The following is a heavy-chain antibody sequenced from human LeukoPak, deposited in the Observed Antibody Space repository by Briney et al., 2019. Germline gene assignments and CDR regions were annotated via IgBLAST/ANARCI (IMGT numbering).Heavy chain of an antibody. J-gene: IGHJ6*03. CDR3: ARGRQDVTMIVVVMTAVSYYLDV. Sequence: SETLFLTCAVYGGSLRGYYWTWIRQTPEKGLEGIGEMNPSGSTSYNPSLKSRVTISVDTSKNQFSLKLSSVTAADTAVYYCARGRQDVTMIVVVMTAVSYYLDVWGKGTTVTVS. CDR1: GGSLRGYY. CDR2: MNPSGST. V-gene: IGHV4-34*01. D-gene: IGHD3-22*01.